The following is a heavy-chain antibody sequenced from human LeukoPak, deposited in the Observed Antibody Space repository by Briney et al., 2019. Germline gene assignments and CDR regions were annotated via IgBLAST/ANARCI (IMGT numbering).Heavy chain of an antibody. V-gene: IGHV3-23*01. CDR3: AKEAAGIVVVAAAMMDS. Sequence: GGSLRLSCAPSRFIFTSYAMSWVRHPPGKGLEWVSATSRSGATTSSTNSVKGRFTISSDKSKNTLYIQMNSVRGEDRAVYYCAKEAAGIVVVAAAMMDSWGRGTLVTVSS. CDR1: RFIFTSYA. J-gene: IGHJ5*01. D-gene: IGHD2-2*01. CDR2: TSRSGATT.